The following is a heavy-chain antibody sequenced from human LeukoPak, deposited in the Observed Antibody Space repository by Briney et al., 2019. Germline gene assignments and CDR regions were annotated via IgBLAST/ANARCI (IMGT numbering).Heavy chain of an antibody. CDR1: GFTFSSYG. J-gene: IGHJ5*02. D-gene: IGHD6-6*01. CDR3: ATVVAARQGTIDP. V-gene: IGHV3-23*01. Sequence: GGSLRLSCAASGFTFSSYGMHWVRQAPGKGLEWVSAISGSGGTTYYADSVKGRFTISRDNSKSTLYVQMNSLRAEDTVVYYCATVVAARQGTIDPWGQGTLVTISS. CDR2: ISGSGGTT.